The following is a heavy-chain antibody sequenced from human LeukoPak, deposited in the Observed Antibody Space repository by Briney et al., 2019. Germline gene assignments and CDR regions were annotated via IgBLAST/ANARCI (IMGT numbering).Heavy chain of an antibody. J-gene: IGHJ4*02. CDR3: TGQEYSSSPCDY. CDR1: GFTFSGSA. V-gene: IGHV3-73*01. D-gene: IGHD6-6*01. CDR2: IRIKANNFAT. Sequence: GGSLNLSCAASGFTFSGSAMHWVRQAPGKGLEWVGRIRIKANNFATAYAASVKGRFTISRDDSRNTAYLQMNSLKTEDTAVYYCTGQEYSSSPCDYWRQGSLVTVSS.